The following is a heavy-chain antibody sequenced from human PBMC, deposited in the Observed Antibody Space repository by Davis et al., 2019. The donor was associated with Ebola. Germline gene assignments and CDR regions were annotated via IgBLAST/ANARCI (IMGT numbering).Heavy chain of an antibody. Sequence: PGGSLRLSCAASGFTFSNYAMHWVRQAPGKGLEWVAVVSHSEREKFYGDSVKGRFPTSRDNSENTLYLQMNSLTADDTAVYYCARAVFHEVLDYWGQGTPVTVSS. CDR1: GFTFSNYA. D-gene: IGHD3-3*01. V-gene: IGHV3-30*04. CDR3: ARAVFHEVLDY. CDR2: VSHSEREK. J-gene: IGHJ4*02.